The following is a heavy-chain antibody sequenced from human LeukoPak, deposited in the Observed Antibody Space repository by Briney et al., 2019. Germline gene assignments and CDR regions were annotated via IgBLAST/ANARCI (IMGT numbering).Heavy chain of an antibody. J-gene: IGHJ3*01. CDR1: GYSFATYW. Sequence: GESLNISCKGSGYSFATYWIGWVRQMPGKGLEWMEINYPGDSDTPYSPSFQGQGTMSADKSISTAYLQWSSLKASDTAMYYCARRVSSSGFDAFDVWGQGTMVTVSS. CDR2: NYPGDSDT. CDR3: ARRVSSSGFDAFDV. D-gene: IGHD5-12*01. V-gene: IGHV5-51*01.